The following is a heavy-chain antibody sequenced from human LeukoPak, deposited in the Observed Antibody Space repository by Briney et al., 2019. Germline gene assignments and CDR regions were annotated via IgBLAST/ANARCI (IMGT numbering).Heavy chain of an antibody. V-gene: IGHV3-43D*03. CDR2: ISWDGGST. J-gene: IGHJ6*03. D-gene: IGHD1-1*01. Sequence: GGPLRLSCAASGFTFDDYAMHWVRQAPGKGLEWVSLISWDGGSTSYADSVKGRFTVSRDNSKNSLHLQMNSLRAEDTALYYCAKGRFWNDIGDNYYYMDVWGKGTTVTVSS. CDR3: AKGRFWNDIGDNYYYMDV. CDR1: GFTFDDYA.